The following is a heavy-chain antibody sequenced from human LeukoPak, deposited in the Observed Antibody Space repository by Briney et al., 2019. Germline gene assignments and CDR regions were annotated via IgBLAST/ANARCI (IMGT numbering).Heavy chain of an antibody. D-gene: IGHD2-21*02. CDR2: ISYDGSST. J-gene: IGHJ4*02. V-gene: IGHV3-30*18. CDR1: GFSFRSFW. CDR3: VKDVRMTAIRGFDC. Sequence: PGGSLRLSCAASGFSFRSFWMSWVRQAPGKGLEWVAIISYDGSSTFYADSVKGRFTISRDNSNNTLYLQMNSLKTEDTAVYHCVKDVRMTAIRGFDCWGQGTLVTVSS.